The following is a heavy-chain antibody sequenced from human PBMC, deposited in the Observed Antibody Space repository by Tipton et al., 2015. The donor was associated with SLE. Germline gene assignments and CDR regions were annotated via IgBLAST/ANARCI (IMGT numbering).Heavy chain of an antibody. D-gene: IGHD6-13*01. Sequence: LRLSCTVSGGSISSGSYYWSWIRQPAGKGLEWIGRIYTSGSTNSNPSLKSRVTMSVDTSKNQFSLKLSSVTAADTAVYYCARAWQQLTPFDYWGQGTLVTVSS. CDR2: IYTSGST. J-gene: IGHJ4*02. CDR3: ARAWQQLTPFDY. CDR1: GGSISSGSYY. V-gene: IGHV4-61*02.